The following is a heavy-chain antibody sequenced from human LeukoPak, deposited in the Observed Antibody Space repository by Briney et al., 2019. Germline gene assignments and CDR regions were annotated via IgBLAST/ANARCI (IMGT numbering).Heavy chain of an antibody. V-gene: IGHV4-4*07. CDR3: AREGPDYGDYYRYFGY. CDR1: GGSISSYY. CDR2: IYTSGST. Sequence: SETLSLTCTVSGGSISSYYWSWIRQPAGKGLEWIGRIYTSGSTNYNPSLKSRVTMSVDTSKNQFSLKLSSVTAADTAVYYCAREGPDYGDYYRYFGYWGQGTLVTVSS. J-gene: IGHJ4*02. D-gene: IGHD4-17*01.